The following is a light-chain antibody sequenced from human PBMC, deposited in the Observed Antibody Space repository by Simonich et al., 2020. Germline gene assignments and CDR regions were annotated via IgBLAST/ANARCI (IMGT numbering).Light chain of an antibody. V-gene: IGLV2-8*01. CDR2: EVS. CDR3: SSYAGSNNFEV. CDR1: SSDVGGYNY. Sequence: QSALTQPPSASGSPGQSVTISCTGTSSDVGGYNYASWYQQHPGKAPKLMIYEVSKRPSGVPDRFSGSKSVNTASLTVSVLQAEDEADYYCSSYAGSNNFEVFGGGTKLTVL. J-gene: IGLJ3*02.